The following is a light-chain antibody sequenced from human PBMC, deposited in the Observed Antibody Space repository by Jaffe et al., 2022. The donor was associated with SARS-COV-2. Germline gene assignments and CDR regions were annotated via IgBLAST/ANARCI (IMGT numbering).Light chain of an antibody. CDR3: SSYTGSLYV. J-gene: IGLJ1*01. CDR2: EVS. Sequence: QSALTQPPSASGSPGQSVTISCTGTRSDVGGYNYVSWYQQHPGKAPKLMISEVSKRPSGVPDRFSGSKSGNTASLTVSGLQAEDEADYYCSSYTGSLYVFGTGTKVTVL. CDR1: RSDVGGYNY. V-gene: IGLV2-8*01.